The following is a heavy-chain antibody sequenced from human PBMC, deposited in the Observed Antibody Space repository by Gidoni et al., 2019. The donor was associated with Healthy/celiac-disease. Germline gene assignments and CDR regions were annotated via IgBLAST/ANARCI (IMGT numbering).Heavy chain of an antibody. Sequence: EVQLLESGGGLVQPGGCLRLSCAASGFTFSSYAMSCVRQAPGTGLAWVSAISGSGGSTYYADSVKGRFTISRDNSKNTLYLQMNSLRAEDTAVYYCAKDRDPGVGATKRYYYYGMDVWGQGTTVTVSS. CDR3: AKDRDPGVGATKRYYYYGMDV. J-gene: IGHJ6*02. CDR1: GFTFSSYA. V-gene: IGHV3-23*01. D-gene: IGHD1-26*01. CDR2: ISGSGGST.